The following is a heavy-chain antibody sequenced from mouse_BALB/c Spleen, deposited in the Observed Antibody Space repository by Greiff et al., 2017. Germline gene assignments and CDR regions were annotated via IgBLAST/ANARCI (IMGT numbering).Heavy chain of an antibody. CDR1: GFTFSAYY. J-gene: IGHJ2*01. CDR3: ARDRDGYGYDY. V-gene: IGHV5-4*02. CDR2: ISDGGSYT. Sequence: EVKLVESGGGLVKPGGSLKLSCAASGFTFSAYYMYWVRQTPEKRLEWVATISDGGSYTYYPDSVKGRFTISRDNAKNNLYLQLSSLKSEDTAMYDCARDRDGYGYDYGGQGTTLTVSS. D-gene: IGHD2-2*01.